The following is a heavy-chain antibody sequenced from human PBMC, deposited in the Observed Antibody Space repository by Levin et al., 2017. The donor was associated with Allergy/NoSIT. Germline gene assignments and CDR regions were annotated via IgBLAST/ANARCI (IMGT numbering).Heavy chain of an antibody. D-gene: IGHD1-14*01. Sequence: ASVKVSCAASGFTVSSNYMSWVRQAPGKGLEWVSVIYSGGSTYYADSVKGRFTISRDNSKNTLYLQMNSLRAEDTAVYYCARSLGLPDPFDYWGQGTLVTVSS. CDR1: GFTVSSNY. J-gene: IGHJ4*02. CDR2: IYSGGST. V-gene: IGHV3-66*01. CDR3: ARSLGLPDPFDY.